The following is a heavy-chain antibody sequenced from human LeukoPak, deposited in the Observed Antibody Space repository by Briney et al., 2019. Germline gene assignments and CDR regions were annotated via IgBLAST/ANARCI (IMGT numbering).Heavy chain of an antibody. D-gene: IGHD1-7*01. CDR3: ARGGDYVELPTHY. V-gene: IGHV3-30*04. J-gene: IGHJ4*02. CDR1: GFTFSSYA. Sequence: GSLSLSCAASGFTFSSYAMHWVRQAPGKGLEWVAVISYDGSNKYYADSVKGRFTISRDNSKNTLYLQMNSLRAEDTAVYYCARGGDYVELPTHYWGQGTLVTVSS. CDR2: ISYDGSNK.